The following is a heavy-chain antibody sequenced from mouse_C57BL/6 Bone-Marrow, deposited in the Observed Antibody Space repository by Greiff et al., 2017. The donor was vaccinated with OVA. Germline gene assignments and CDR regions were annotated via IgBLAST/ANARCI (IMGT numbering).Heavy chain of an antibody. D-gene: IGHD1-1*01. V-gene: IGHV6-3*01. CDR2: IRLKSDNYAT. CDR3: RMTTVPYWYFDV. J-gene: IGHJ1*03. CDR1: GFTFSNYW. Sequence: EVKLVESGGGLVQPGGSMKLSCVASGFTFSNYWMNWVRQSPEKGLEWVAQIRLKSDNYATHYAESVKGRFTISRDDSKSSYYQLMSNIRAEYAGNYYCRMTTVPYWYFDVWGTGTTVTVSS.